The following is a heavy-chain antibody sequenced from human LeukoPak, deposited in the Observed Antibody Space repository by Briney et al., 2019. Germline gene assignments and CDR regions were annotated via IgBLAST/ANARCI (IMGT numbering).Heavy chain of an antibody. CDR1: GFTFSSYA. CDR3: AKEYCGGDCYSLAFDY. CDR2: ISGSGGST. Sequence: GGSLRLSCAASGFTFSSYAMSWVRQAPGKGLEWVSAISGSGGSTYYADSVKGRYTISRDNSKNTLYLQMNSLRAEDTAVYYCAKEYCGGDCYSLAFDYWGQGTLVTVSS. V-gene: IGHV3-23*01. J-gene: IGHJ4*02. D-gene: IGHD2-21*01.